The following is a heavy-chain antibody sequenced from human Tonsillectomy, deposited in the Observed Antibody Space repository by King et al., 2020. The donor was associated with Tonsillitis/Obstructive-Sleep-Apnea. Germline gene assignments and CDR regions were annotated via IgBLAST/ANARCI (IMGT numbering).Heavy chain of an antibody. D-gene: IGHD1-14*01. J-gene: IGHJ6*03. CDR2: IIPIFGTA. Sequence: QLVQSGAEVKKPGSSVKVSCKASGGTFSSYAISWVRQAPGQGLEWMGGIIPIFGTANYAQKFQGRVTITADESTSTAYMELSSLRSEDTAVYYCASKRVPPHRPPHHYYYYYYMDVWGKGTTVTVSS. V-gene: IGHV1-69*12. CDR3: ASKRVPPHRPPHHYYYYYYMDV. CDR1: GGTFSSYA.